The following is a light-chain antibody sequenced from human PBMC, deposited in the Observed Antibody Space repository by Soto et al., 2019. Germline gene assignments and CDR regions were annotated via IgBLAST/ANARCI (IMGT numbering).Light chain of an antibody. CDR2: GAS. V-gene: IGKV3-20*01. J-gene: IGKJ1*01. Sequence: EIVLTQSPGTLSLSPGERATLSCRASQSVTSSCLAWYQQKPGQAPRLLIYGASSRATGIPDRFSGSGSGTDCTLTISRLEREDFAVYYCQQYANSPRTFGQGTKVEIK. CDR1: QSVTSSC. CDR3: QQYANSPRT.